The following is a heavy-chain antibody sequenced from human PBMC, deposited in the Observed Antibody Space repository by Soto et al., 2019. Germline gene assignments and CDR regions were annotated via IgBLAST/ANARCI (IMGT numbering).Heavy chain of an antibody. CDR3: ATIFGGDPDVNWFDP. V-gene: IGHV1-24*01. CDR1: GYTLTELS. D-gene: IGHD2-21*02. Sequence: ASVKVSCKVSGYTLTELSMHWVRQAPGKGLEWMGGFDPEDGETIYAQKFQGRVTMTEDTATDTAYMELSSLRSEDTAVYYCATIFGGDPDVNWFDPWGQGTLVTVSS. CDR2: FDPEDGET. J-gene: IGHJ5*02.